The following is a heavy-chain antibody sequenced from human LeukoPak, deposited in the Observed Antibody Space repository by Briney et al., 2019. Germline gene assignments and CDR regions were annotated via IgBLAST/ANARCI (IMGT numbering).Heavy chain of an antibody. CDR2: ISAYNGNT. J-gene: IGHJ4*02. V-gene: IGHV1-18*01. CDR3: AREDSDRYSYGFYYFDY. Sequence: ASVKVSCKASGYTFTSYGISRVRQAPGQGLEWMGSISAYNGNTNYAQKLQGRVTMTTDTSTSTAYMELRSLRSDDTAVYYCAREDSDRYSYGFYYFDYWGQGTLVTVSS. CDR1: GYTFTSYG. D-gene: IGHD5-18*01.